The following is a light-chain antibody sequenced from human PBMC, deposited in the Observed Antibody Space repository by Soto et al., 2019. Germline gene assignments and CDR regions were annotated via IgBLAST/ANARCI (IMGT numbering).Light chain of an antibody. CDR1: SSDIDDYNY. Sequence: QSALTQPASVSGSPGQWITISCTGTSSDIDDYNYVSWYQQHPGKAPKLMVYDVSYRPSGVSNRFSGSKSGSTASLTISGLQAEDEADYYCGLYTSSSTVVFGGGTKLTVL. J-gene: IGLJ2*01. CDR3: GLYTSSSTVV. V-gene: IGLV2-14*01. CDR2: DVS.